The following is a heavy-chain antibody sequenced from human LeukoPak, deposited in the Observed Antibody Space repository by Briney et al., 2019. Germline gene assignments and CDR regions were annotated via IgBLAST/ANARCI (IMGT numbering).Heavy chain of an antibody. V-gene: IGHV4-4*07. CDR3: ARRGVAAAGTDY. J-gene: IGHJ4*02. CDR2: IYPNGDT. Sequence: SGTLSLTCSVSGGSINNFYWTWIRQPAGKGLEWIGRIYPNGDTNYNPSLKSRVTISVDTSKNQFSLKLSSVTAADTAVYYCARRGVAAAGTDYWGQGTLVTVSS. D-gene: IGHD6-13*01. CDR1: GGSINNFY.